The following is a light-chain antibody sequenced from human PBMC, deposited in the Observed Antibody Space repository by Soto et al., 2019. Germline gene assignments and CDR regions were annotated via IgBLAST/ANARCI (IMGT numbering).Light chain of an antibody. Sequence: QSVLTQPPSVSGSPGQSVTISCTGTRSDVGGYDYVSWYQQHPGKAPKLLIYDVTKRPSEVPDRFSGSKSGNTASLTISGLQAEDEADYYCCSYAGSYTVDVFGSGTKLTVL. CDR1: RSDVGGYDY. CDR3: CSYAGSYTVDV. CDR2: DVT. V-gene: IGLV2-11*01. J-gene: IGLJ1*01.